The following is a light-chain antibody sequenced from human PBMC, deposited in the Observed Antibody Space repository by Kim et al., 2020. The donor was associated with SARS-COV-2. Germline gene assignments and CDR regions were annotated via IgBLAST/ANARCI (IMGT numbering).Light chain of an antibody. J-gene: IGLJ1*01. V-gene: IGLV2-23*02. CDR3: CSYAGSMTYV. Sequence: QSALTQPASVSGSPGQSITISCTGTSSDVGSYDLVSWFQHHPGKAPKLLIYEVNKRPSGTSNRFSAFKSGNTASLTISGLQAEDDADFYCCSYAGSMTYVFGTGTKVTVL. CDR2: EVN. CDR1: SSDVGSYDL.